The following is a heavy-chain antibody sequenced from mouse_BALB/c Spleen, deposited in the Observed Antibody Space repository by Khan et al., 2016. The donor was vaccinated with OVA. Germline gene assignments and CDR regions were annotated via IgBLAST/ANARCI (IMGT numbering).Heavy chain of an antibody. CDR3: ARGGSTGQAWFNY. Sequence: EVQLQESGPGLVKPSQSLSLTCSVTGYSITSGYFWNWIRQFPGNKLEWMGYIRYDGDSNYNPSLKNRISIARDTFKNQLSLTLNSVTPEDSATCYRARGGSTGQAWFNYWGRGTLVTVSA. V-gene: IGHV3-6*02. D-gene: IGHD3-1*01. J-gene: IGHJ3*01. CDR2: IRYDGDS. CDR1: GYSITSGYF.